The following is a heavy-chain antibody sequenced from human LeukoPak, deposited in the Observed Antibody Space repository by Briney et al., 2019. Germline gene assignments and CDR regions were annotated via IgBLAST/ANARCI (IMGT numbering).Heavy chain of an antibody. CDR1: GYSISSGYY. J-gene: IGHJ3*02. V-gene: IGHV4-38-2*02. CDR2: IFYSGST. Sequence: SETLSLTCTVSGYSISSGYYWGWIRQPPGKGLEWIGNIFYSGSTYYSPSLKSRVTISLDTSRNQFSLKLTSVTAADMAVYYCAKSNGYGLVDIWGQGTMVTVSS. D-gene: IGHD3-10*01. CDR3: AKSNGYGLVDI.